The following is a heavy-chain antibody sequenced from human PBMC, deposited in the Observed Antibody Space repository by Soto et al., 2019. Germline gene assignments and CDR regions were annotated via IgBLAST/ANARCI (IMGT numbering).Heavy chain of an antibody. CDR3: ARAKGNYYDSSGYYTDAFDI. V-gene: IGHV2-70*01. Sequence: SGPTLANPTQTLTLTCTFSGFSLSTSGMCVGWIRQPPGKALEWLALIDWDDDKYYSTSLKTGLTISKDTSKNQVDLTMTNMDPVDTATYYCARAKGNYYDSSGYYTDAFDIWGQGTMVTVSS. CDR1: GFSLSTSGMC. J-gene: IGHJ3*02. D-gene: IGHD3-22*01. CDR2: IDWDDDK.